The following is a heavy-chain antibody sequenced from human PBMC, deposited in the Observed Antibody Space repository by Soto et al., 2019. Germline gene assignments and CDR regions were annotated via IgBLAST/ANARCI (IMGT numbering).Heavy chain of an antibody. CDR2: SNPSGGST. J-gene: IGHJ4*02. CDR1: GYTFTSYY. Sequence: QVQLVQSGAEVKKPGASVKVSCKASGYTFTSYYMHWVRQAPGQGLEWMGISNPSGGSTSYEQKSQGRVTMTRDTSTSTVYMELSSLRSEDTAVYYCARDIVATMYCDYWGQGTLVTVSS. CDR3: ARDIVATMYCDY. V-gene: IGHV1-46*01. D-gene: IGHD5-12*01.